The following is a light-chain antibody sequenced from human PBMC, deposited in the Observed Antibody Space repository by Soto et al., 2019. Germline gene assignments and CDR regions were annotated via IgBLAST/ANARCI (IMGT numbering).Light chain of an antibody. CDR1: QTISRGSNF. V-gene: IGKV3-20*01. CDR2: ASS. Sequence: TQSTSTLSGSVGDRVTITCRASQTISRGSNFLAWYQHKPGQAPRLLIYASSNRATGIPDRFSGSASGTDFTLTINRLEPEDFAVYYCQLYGISPHFGQGTRLEI. J-gene: IGKJ5*01. CDR3: QLYGISPH.